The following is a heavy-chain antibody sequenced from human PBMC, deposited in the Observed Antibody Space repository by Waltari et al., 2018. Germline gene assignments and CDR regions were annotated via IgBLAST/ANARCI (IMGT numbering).Heavy chain of an antibody. CDR2: INPNSGNT. J-gene: IGHJ6*02. V-gene: IGHV1-8*01. D-gene: IGHD2-2*01. CDR3: ARGERSTSRYGMDV. Sequence: QVQLVQSGAEVKKPGASVKVSCKASGYTFTSYDINWVRQATGQGLEWMGWINPNSGNTGYAQKFQGRVTMTRNTSISTAYMELRSLRSEETAVYYCARGERSTSRYGMDVWGQGTTVTVSS. CDR1: GYTFTSYD.